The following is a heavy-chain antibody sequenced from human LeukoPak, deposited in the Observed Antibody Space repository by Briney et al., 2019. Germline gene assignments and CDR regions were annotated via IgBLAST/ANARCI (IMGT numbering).Heavy chain of an antibody. CDR3: AKNLLGSEAFSWYFDL. D-gene: IGHD1-26*01. J-gene: IGHJ2*01. CDR2: ISASGGGT. Sequence: PGGSLRLSCAASGFTVSSNYMSWVRQAPGKGLEWVSSISASGGGTVYADSVKGRVTISRDNSKDTLYLQMHSLRAEDTAVYSCAKNLLGSEAFSWYFDLWGRGTLVTVSS. CDR1: GFTVSSNY. V-gene: IGHV3-23*01.